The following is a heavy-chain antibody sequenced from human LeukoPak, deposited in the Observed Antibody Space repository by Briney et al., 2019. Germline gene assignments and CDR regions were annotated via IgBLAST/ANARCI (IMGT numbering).Heavy chain of an antibody. CDR1: GFTFRTYY. CDR2: INTDGRST. V-gene: IGHV3-74*01. CDR3: TRDAGTAGAEGLDY. D-gene: IGHD2-21*02. Sequence: GGSLRLSCAASGFTFRTYYMHWVRRAPGKGLVWVSRINTDGRSTDYADSVKGRFTISRDNAKNTLYLQMNSLRAEDTAVYYCTRDAGTAGAEGLDYWGQGTLVTVSS. J-gene: IGHJ4*02.